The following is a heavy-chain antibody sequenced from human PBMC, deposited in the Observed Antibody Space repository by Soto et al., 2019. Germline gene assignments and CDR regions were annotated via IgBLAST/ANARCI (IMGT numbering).Heavy chain of an antibody. D-gene: IGHD3-10*01. Sequence: GGSLRLSCTASGSTFGDYAMSWFRQAPGKGLEWVGFIRSKAYGGTTEYAASVKGRFTISRDDSKSIAYLQMNSLKTEDTAVYYCTRGRRITMVRGVIRYFDYWGQGTLVTVSS. CDR2: IRSKAYGGTT. CDR3: TRGRRITMVRGVIRYFDY. CDR1: GSTFGDYA. V-gene: IGHV3-49*03. J-gene: IGHJ4*02.